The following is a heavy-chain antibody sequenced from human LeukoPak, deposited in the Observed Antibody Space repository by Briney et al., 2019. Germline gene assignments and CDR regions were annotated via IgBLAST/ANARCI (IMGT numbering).Heavy chain of an antibody. Sequence: PSETLSLTCAVSGGSMSSYYWSWIRQPPGKGLEWIGYIFYSGSTNYNPSLKSRVAISVDTSKNQFSLKLSSVTAADTAVYYCARILDCSSSSCSYGMDVWGQGTTVTVPS. J-gene: IGHJ6*02. V-gene: IGHV4-59*08. CDR2: IFYSGST. CDR3: ARILDCSSSSCSYGMDV. D-gene: IGHD2-15*01. CDR1: GGSMSSYY.